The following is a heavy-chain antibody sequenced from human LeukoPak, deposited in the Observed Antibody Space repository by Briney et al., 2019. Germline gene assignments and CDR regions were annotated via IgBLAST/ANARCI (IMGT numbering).Heavy chain of an antibody. J-gene: IGHJ6*03. CDR2: INWNGGNT. D-gene: IGHD3-22*01. Sequence: GGSLRLSCAASGFTFDDYGMSWVRQAPGKGLEWVSGINWNGGNTGYADSVKGRFTISRDNAKNSLYLQMNSLRAEDTALYYCARSVWGYYYDSSGSQHMDVWGKGTTVTVSS. CDR3: ARSVWGYYYDSSGSQHMDV. V-gene: IGHV3-20*04. CDR1: GFTFDDYG.